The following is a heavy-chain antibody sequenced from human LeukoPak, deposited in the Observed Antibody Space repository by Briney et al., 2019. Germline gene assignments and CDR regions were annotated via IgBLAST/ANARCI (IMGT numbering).Heavy chain of an antibody. CDR3: ASSDYSGSYWRFDY. V-gene: IGHV4-59*01. Sequence: PSETLSLTCTVSGGSISSYYWSWIRQPPGKGLEWIGYIYYSGSTNYNPSLKSRVTISVDTSKNQFSLKLSSVSAADTAVYYCASSDYSGSYWRFDYWGQGTLVTVSS. D-gene: IGHD1-26*01. CDR1: GGSISSYY. CDR2: IYYSGST. J-gene: IGHJ4*02.